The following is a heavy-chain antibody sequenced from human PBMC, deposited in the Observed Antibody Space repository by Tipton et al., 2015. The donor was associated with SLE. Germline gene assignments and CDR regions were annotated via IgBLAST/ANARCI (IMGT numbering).Heavy chain of an antibody. Sequence: TLSLTCTVSGPSINNYYWTLIRQSAGKGLEWIGRIYTSGYTNYNPSLTSRVTMSVDTSKNQFFLRLTSVTAADTAVYYCALVAAVGRIDYWGHGTLVTVSP. V-gene: IGHV4-4*07. CDR1: GPSINNYY. D-gene: IGHD6-13*01. CDR2: IYTSGYT. CDR3: ALVAAVGRIDY. J-gene: IGHJ4*01.